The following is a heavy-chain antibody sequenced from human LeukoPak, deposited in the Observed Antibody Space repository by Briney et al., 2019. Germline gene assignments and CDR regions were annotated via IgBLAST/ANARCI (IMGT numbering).Heavy chain of an antibody. J-gene: IGHJ4*02. D-gene: IGHD5-18*01. CDR2: ISAYNGNT. CDR1: GYTFTSYD. V-gene: IGHV1-18*01. Sequence: VASVKVSCKASGYTFTSYDINWVRQATGQGLEWMGWISAYNGNTNYAQKLQGRVTMTTDTSTSTAYMELRSLRSDDTAVYYCARGPIDSIQLWPFDYWGQGTLVTVSS. CDR3: ARGPIDSIQLWPFDY.